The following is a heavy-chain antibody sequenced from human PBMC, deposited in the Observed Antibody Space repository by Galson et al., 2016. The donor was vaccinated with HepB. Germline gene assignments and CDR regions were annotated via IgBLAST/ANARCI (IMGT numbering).Heavy chain of an antibody. CDR3: ARAGVAYETSGYFYGQLDY. CDR2: ITAGGNTI. D-gene: IGHD3-22*01. CDR1: EFSFRSYS. Sequence: SLRLSCADSEFSFRSYSMNWVRQAPGKGLEWLSSITAGGNTIYYADSVKGRFTISRDNAKSSLYLQMNSLRDDDTAVYFCARAGVAYETSGYFYGQLDYWGQGTLVIVSS. J-gene: IGHJ4*02. V-gene: IGHV3-48*02.